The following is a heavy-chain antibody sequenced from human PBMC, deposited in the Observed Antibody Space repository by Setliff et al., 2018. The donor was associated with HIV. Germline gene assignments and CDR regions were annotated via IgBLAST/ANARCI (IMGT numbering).Heavy chain of an antibody. D-gene: IGHD3-9*01. Sequence: ASVKVSCKASRDTFRTYAINWVRQAPGKGLEWMGYFDPQDGKTIYAQKFQGRVTMTEDTSTYTAYMELSGLRSEDTAVYYCAIDRDDSVTGHFNRFDPWGQGTLVTVSS. CDR2: FDPQDGKT. J-gene: IGHJ5*02. V-gene: IGHV1-24*01. CDR3: AIDRDDSVTGHFNRFDP. CDR1: RDTFRTYA.